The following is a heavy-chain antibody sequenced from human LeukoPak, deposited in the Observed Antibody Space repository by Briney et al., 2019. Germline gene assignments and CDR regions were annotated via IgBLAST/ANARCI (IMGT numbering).Heavy chain of an antibody. CDR3: AKDIGGGDHYYYYYGMDV. CDR1: GFTFDDYA. J-gene: IGHJ6*02. CDR2: ISGDGGST. D-gene: IGHD2-21*02. Sequence: PGGSLRLSCAASGFTFDDYAMHWVRQAPGKGLEWVSLISGDGGSTYYADSVKGRFTISRDNSKNSLYLQMNSLRTGDTALYYCAKDIGGGDHYYYYYGMDVWGQGTTVTVSS. V-gene: IGHV3-43*02.